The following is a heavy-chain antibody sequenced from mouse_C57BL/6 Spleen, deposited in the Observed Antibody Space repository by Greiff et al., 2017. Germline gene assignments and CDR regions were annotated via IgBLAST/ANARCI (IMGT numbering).Heavy chain of an antibody. Sequence: EVQLQQSGPELVKPGASVKISCKASGYTFTDYYMNWVKQSHGKSLEWIGDINPNNGGTSYNQKFKGKATLTVDKSSSTAYMELRSLTSEDAAFYYCARHYYGSAWVQGTLVTVSA. CDR1: GYTFTDYY. D-gene: IGHD1-1*01. V-gene: IGHV1-26*01. CDR3: ARHYYGSA. J-gene: IGHJ3*01. CDR2: INPNNGGT.